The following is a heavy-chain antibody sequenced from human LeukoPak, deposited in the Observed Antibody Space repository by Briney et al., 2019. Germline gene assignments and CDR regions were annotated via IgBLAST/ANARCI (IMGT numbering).Heavy chain of an antibody. CDR1: GFTFSSYA. V-gene: IGHV3-64*01. CDR3: ARGGGYSYAFDY. CDR2: ISSNGGST. D-gene: IGHD5-18*01. J-gene: IGHJ4*02. Sequence: GGSLRLSCAASGFTFSSYAMHWVRQAPGKGLEYVSAISSNGGSTYYANSVKGRLTISRDNSKNTLYLQMGSLRVEDMAVYYCARGGGYSYAFDYWGQGTLVTVSS.